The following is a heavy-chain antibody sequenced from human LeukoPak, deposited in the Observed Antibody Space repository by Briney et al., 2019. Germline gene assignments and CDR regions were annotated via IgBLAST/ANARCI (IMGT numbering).Heavy chain of an antibody. CDR3: AGDLEGYQLLYFDY. CDR2: IYYSGST. D-gene: IGHD2-2*01. V-gene: IGHV4-39*01. CDR1: GGSISSSSYC. J-gene: IGHJ4*02. Sequence: SETLSLTCTVSGGSISSSSYCWGWIRQPPGKGLEWIGSIYYSGSTYYNPSLKSRVTISVDTSKNQFSLKLSSVTAADTAVYYCAGDLEGYQLLYFDYWGQGTLVTVSS.